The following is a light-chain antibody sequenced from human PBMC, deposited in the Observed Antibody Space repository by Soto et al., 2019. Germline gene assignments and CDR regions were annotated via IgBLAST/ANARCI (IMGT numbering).Light chain of an antibody. CDR1: RGVSSNF. Sequence: EIELTQSPGTLSLSPGERATLSCRASRGVSSNFLAWYQHKPGQAPRLIIYDASSRATGIPDSFTGSGSWTNFILTITRLQPEDFAVYYCHQYGTSLPWTFGQGTKLAIK. CDR3: HQYGTSLPWT. CDR2: DAS. V-gene: IGKV3-20*01. J-gene: IGKJ1*01.